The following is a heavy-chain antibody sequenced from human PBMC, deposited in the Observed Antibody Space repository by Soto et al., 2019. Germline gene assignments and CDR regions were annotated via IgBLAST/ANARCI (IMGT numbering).Heavy chain of an antibody. D-gene: IGHD1-26*01. J-gene: IGHJ3*02. CDR1: GYTFTSYG. CDR3: ARGKGVRWEHHGDAFDI. CDR2: ISAYNGNT. Sequence: QVQLVQSGAEVKKPGASVKVSCKASGYTFTSYGISWVRQAPGQGLEWMGWISAYNGNTNYAQKLKGRVTMTTDTSTSTAYMELRRLRSDYTAVYYCARGKGVRWEHHGDAFDIWGQGTMVTVSS. V-gene: IGHV1-18*01.